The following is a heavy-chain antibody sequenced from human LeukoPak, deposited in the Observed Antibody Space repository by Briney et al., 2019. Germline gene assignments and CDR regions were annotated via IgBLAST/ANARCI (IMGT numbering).Heavy chain of an antibody. D-gene: IGHD1-7*01. CDR3: ARGELELRFRWFDP. CDR1: GYTFTSYP. Sequence: ASVKVSCKASGYTFTSYPISWVRQAPGQGLEWMGWINPNSGGTNYAQKFQGRVTMTRDTSISTAYMELSRLRSDDTAVYYCARGELELRFRWFDPWGQGTLVTVSS. J-gene: IGHJ5*02. V-gene: IGHV1-2*02. CDR2: INPNSGGT.